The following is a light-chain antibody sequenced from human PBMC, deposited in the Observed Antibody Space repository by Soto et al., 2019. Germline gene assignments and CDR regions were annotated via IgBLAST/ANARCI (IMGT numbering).Light chain of an antibody. V-gene: IGLV3-25*03. J-gene: IGLJ2*01. Sequence: SYELTQPPSVSVSPGQTARITCSGDALPKQYAHWYQQRPGQAPVLMIYKDTERPSEIPDRFSGSSSGTTVTLTISGVRADDEADYHCQSADSSGASVVFGGGTKLTVL. CDR3: QSADSSGASVV. CDR2: KDT. CDR1: ALPKQY.